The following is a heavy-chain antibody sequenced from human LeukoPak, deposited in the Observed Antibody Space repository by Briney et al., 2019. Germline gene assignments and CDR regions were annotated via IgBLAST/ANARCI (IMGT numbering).Heavy chain of an antibody. CDR1: GGSISSYY. V-gene: IGHV4-59*01. CDR2: IYYSGST. D-gene: IGHD2-15*01. CDR3: AREGCSGGSCYPASIDY. Sequence: SETLSLTCTVSGGSISSYYWSWIRQPTGKGLEWIGYIYYSGSTNYNPSLKSRVTISVDTSKNQFSLKLSSVTAADTAVYYCAREGCSGGSCYPASIDYWGQGTLVTVSS. J-gene: IGHJ4*02.